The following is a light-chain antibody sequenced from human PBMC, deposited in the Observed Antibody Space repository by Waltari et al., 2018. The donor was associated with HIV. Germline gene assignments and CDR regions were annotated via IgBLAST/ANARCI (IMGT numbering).Light chain of an antibody. CDR3: NSYAGSNNWV. CDR2: EVS. CDR1: SSDVGGYNY. Sequence: QSALTQPPSASGSPGQSVTISCTGTSSDVGGYNYVSWYQQHPGKAPKLMIYEVSKRPSGVPDRFSGSKAGSTASLTVSGLQAEDEADYYCNSYAGSNNWVCGGGTKLTVL. V-gene: IGLV2-8*01. J-gene: IGLJ3*02.